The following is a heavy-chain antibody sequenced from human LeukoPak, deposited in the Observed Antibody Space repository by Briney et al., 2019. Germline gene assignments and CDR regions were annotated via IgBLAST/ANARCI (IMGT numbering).Heavy chain of an antibody. Sequence: GGSQRLSCAASGFTFSSYSMNWVRQAPGKGLEWVSSISSSSSYIYYADSVKGRFTISRDNAKNSLYLQMNSLRAEDTAVYYCARGRTGDYLMSYWGQGTLVTVSS. CDR1: GFTFSSYS. V-gene: IGHV3-21*01. D-gene: IGHD4-17*01. CDR2: ISSSSSYI. CDR3: ARGRTGDYLMSY. J-gene: IGHJ4*02.